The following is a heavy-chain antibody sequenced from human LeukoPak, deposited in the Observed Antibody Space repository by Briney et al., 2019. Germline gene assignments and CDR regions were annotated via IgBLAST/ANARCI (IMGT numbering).Heavy chain of an antibody. Sequence: ASVKVSCKASGYTFTSYGISWVRQAPGQGLEWMGWISAYNGNTNYAQKLQGRVTMTTDTSTSTAYMELRSLRSDDTGVYYCARDRVFLWFGELRRRNNWFDPWGQGTLVTVSS. D-gene: IGHD3-10*01. CDR2: ISAYNGNT. CDR1: GYTFTSYG. CDR3: ARDRVFLWFGELRRRNNWFDP. J-gene: IGHJ5*02. V-gene: IGHV1-18*01.